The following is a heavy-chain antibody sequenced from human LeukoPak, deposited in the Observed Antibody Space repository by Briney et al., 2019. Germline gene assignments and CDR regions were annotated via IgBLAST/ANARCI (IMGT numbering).Heavy chain of an antibody. CDR2: INSDGSST. D-gene: IGHD1-20*01. CDR3: AKGQRYNWDDDAVDM. Sequence: GGSLRLSCAASGFTFSSYWMHWVRQAPGKGLVWVSRINSDGSSTSYADSVKGRFTISRDNAKNTLYLQMNSLRAEDTAIYYCAKGQRYNWDDDAVDMWGQGTMVIVSS. CDR1: GFTFSSYW. V-gene: IGHV3-74*01. J-gene: IGHJ3*02.